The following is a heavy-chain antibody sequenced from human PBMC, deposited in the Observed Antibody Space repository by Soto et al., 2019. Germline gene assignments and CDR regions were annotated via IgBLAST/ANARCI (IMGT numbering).Heavy chain of an antibody. CDR2: LGGSGNKT. Sequence: GGSLRLSCAASGFSFRTYAMSWVRQAPGKGLEWVSALGGSGNKTYYADSVRGRFTISRDNSKNTLYLQMHSLRVEDTAVYYCAKAIRLHFDYWGQGTVVTVSS. J-gene: IGHJ4*02. V-gene: IGHV3-23*01. D-gene: IGHD4-17*01. CDR3: AKAIRLHFDY. CDR1: GFSFRTYA.